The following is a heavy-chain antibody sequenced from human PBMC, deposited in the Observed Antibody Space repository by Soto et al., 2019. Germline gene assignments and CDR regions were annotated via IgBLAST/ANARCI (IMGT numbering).Heavy chain of an antibody. D-gene: IGHD1-26*01. CDR3: ARVEWELHAFDI. V-gene: IGHV1-18*04. CDR2: ISAYNGNT. Sequence: GASVKVSCKASGYTFTSYGISSVRQAPGQGLEWMGWISAYNGNTNYAQKLHGRVTMTTDTSTSTAYMELRSLRSDDTAVYYCARVEWELHAFDIWGQGTMVTVSS. CDR1: GYTFTSYG. J-gene: IGHJ3*02.